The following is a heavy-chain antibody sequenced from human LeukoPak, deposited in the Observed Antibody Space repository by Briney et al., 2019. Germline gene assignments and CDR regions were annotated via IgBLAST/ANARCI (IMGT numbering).Heavy chain of an antibody. D-gene: IGHD3-10*01. CDR3: VKDIRGYYYYGMDV. Sequence: QPGRSLRFSCAASGFTFDDYAMHWVRQAPGKGLEWVSGITWNSGSIGYADSVKGRFTISRDNAKSSLYLQMNSLRAEDTAFYYCVKDIRGYYYYGMDVWGQGTTVTVSS. V-gene: IGHV3-9*01. J-gene: IGHJ6*02. CDR1: GFTFDDYA. CDR2: ITWNSGSI.